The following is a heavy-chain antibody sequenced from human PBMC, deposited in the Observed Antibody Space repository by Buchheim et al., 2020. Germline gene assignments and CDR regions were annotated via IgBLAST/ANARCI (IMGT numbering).Heavy chain of an antibody. CDR3: ARSGRSSSWFIPYYYYGMDV. CDR2: IKQDGSEK. J-gene: IGHJ6*02. V-gene: IGHV3-7*01. Sequence: EVQLVESGGGLVQPGGSLRLSCAASGFTFSSYGMSWVRQAPGKGLEWVANIKQDGSEKYYVDSVKGRFTISRDNAKNSLYLQRNSLRAEDTAVYYCARSGRSSSWFIPYYYYGMDVWGQGTT. CDR1: GFTFSSYG. D-gene: IGHD6-6*01.